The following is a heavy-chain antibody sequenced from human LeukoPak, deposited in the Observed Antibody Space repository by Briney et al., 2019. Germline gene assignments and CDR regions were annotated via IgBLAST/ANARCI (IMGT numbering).Heavy chain of an antibody. CDR2: IYHSGST. J-gene: IGHJ4*02. CDR1: GYSISSGYY. V-gene: IGHV4-38-2*02. CDR3: ARGAYDSSGYLLTYYFDY. Sequence: SETLSLTCTVSGYSISSGYYWGWIRQPPGKGLEWIGSIYHSGSTYYNPSLKSRVTISVDTSKNQFSLKLSSVTAADTAVYYCARGAYDSSGYLLTYYFDYWGQGTLVTVSS. D-gene: IGHD3-22*01.